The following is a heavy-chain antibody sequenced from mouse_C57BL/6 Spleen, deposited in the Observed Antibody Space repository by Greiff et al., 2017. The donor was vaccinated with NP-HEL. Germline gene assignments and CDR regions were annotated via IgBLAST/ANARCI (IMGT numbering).Heavy chain of an antibody. V-gene: IGHV1-9*01. CDR2: ILPGSGST. D-gene: IGHD4-1*01. Sequence: VKLMESGAELMKPGASVKLSCKATGYTFTGYWIEWVKQRPGPGLEWIGEILPGSGSTNYNEKFKGQATFTADTSSNTAYMQLISLTTEDSAIYSCASARTGTSWCADWGQGTLVTVSA. CDR1: GYTFTGYW. CDR3: ASARTGTSWCAD. J-gene: IGHJ3*01.